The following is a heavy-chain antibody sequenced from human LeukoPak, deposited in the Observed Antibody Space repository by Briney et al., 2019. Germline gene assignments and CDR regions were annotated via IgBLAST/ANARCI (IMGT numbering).Heavy chain of an antibody. J-gene: IGHJ4*02. CDR1: GYTFTGYY. CDR3: ARAGLVVVPAAPSTKEGDY. D-gene: IGHD2-2*01. V-gene: IGHV1-2*02. Sequence: ASVKVSCKASGYTFTGYYMHWVRQAPGQGLEWMGWINPNSGGTNYAQKFQGRVTMTRDTSISTAYMELSRLRSDDTAVYYCARAGLVVVPAAPSTKEGDYWGQGTLVTVSS. CDR2: INPNSGGT.